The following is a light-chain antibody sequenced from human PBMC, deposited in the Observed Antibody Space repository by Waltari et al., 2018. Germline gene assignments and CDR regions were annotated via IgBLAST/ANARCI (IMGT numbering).Light chain of an antibody. Sequence: DIQMTQSPSTLSASVGDRVTITCRASQSIRNWLAWYQQKPGKAPKLLIYKASTLESGVPSRFSGSGSGTEFTLTISSMQPDDFATYYCQQYNSDSLLTFGGGTKVEIK. J-gene: IGKJ4*01. CDR3: QQYNSDSLLT. CDR1: QSIRNW. CDR2: KAS. V-gene: IGKV1-5*03.